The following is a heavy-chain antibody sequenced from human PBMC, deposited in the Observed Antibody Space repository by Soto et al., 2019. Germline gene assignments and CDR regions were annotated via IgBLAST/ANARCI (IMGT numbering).Heavy chain of an antibody. Sequence: QITLKESGPTLVKPTQTLTLTCTFSGFSLSTSGVGVGWIRQPPGKALEWLALIYWDDDKRYSPSLKSRLTITKDTSKNQVVLTMTNMDPVDTATYYCAHKSGDYPTDYYYYGMDVWGQGTTVTVSS. CDR1: GFSLSTSGVG. D-gene: IGHD4-17*01. V-gene: IGHV2-5*02. J-gene: IGHJ6*02. CDR3: AHKSGDYPTDYYYYGMDV. CDR2: IYWDDDK.